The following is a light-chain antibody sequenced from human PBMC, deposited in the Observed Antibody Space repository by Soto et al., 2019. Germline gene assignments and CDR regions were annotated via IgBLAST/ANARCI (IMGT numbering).Light chain of an antibody. CDR1: QNINNW. CDR3: QQYDHYPIT. CDR2: KAS. J-gene: IGKJ5*01. Sequence: DIQMTQSPSTLSASIGDRVTITCRASQNINNWLAWYQQKPGKAPKLLIYKASGLESGVPSRFSGSGSGTEFTLTISSLQPDDLASYYCQQYDHYPITFGQGTRRDI. V-gene: IGKV1-5*03.